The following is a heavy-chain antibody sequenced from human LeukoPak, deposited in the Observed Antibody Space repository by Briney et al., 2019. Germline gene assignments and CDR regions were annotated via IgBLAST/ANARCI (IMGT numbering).Heavy chain of an antibody. CDR2: ISSSGSTI. CDR3: ARGNDKYYYDSSGYYYPGVY. J-gene: IGHJ4*02. Sequence: GGSLRLSCAASGFTFRDYYMSWIRQAPGKGLEWVSYISSSGSTIYYADSVKGRFTISRDNAKNSLYLQMNSLRAEDTAVYYCARGNDKYYYDSSGYYYPGVYWGQGTLVTVSS. D-gene: IGHD3-22*01. CDR1: GFTFRDYY. V-gene: IGHV3-11*04.